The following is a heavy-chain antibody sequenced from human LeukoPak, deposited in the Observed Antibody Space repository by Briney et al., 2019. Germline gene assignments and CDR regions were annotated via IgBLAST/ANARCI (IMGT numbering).Heavy chain of an antibody. D-gene: IGHD6-19*01. CDR2: ISTSSNSI. V-gene: IGHV3-48*02. CDR1: GFTFSSYG. CDR3: ARVSAPGTSGWYFGY. Sequence: GGSRRLSCAASGFTFSSYGMNWARQAPGKGLEYVSYISTSSNSIDYADSVKGRFTMSRDHAKNLLYLQMNSLRDEDTAMYYCARVSAPGTSGWYFGYWGQGTLVTVSS. J-gene: IGHJ4*02.